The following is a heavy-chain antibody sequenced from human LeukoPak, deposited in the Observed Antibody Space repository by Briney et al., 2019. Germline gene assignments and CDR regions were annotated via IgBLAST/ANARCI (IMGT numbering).Heavy chain of an antibody. CDR2: ISGSAGST. CDR1: GFTFSSYA. CDR3: AKDSSITNYYYGMDV. V-gene: IGHV3-23*01. J-gene: IGHJ6*02. D-gene: IGHD2-2*01. Sequence: GGSLRLSCAAPGFTFSSYAMSWVRQAPGKGLEWVSTISGSAGSTNYADSVKGRFTISRDNSKNTLYLQMNSLRAEDTALYHCAKDSSITNYYYGMDVWGQGTTVTVSS.